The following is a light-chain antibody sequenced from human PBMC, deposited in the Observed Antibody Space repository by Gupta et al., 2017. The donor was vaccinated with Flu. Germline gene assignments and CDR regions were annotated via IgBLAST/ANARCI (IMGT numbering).Light chain of an antibody. V-gene: IGKV1-39*01. J-gene: IGKJ1*01. CDR3: QQAYGIPQS. CDR1: QGVLTY. CDR2: DAT. Sequence: DIRMTQSPSSLSASVGDRVTLTCRASQGVLTYVNWYQQRPGKPPKLLVSDATRLHVGVPSRFSGSGSGTDFTLTIDNLHPDDFATYFCQQAYGIPQSFGPGTRVEI.